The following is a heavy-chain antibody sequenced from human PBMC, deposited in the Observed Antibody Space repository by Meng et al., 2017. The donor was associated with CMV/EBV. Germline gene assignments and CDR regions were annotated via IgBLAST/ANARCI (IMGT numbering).Heavy chain of an antibody. J-gene: IGHJ5*02. Sequence: QLLLQGSGPGLVKPSQTLSLPCTVSGGSISSGSYYWSWIRQPAGKGLEWIGRIYTSGSTNYNPSLKSRVTISVDTSKNQFSLKLSSVTAADTAVYYCAREVVVITPYNWFDPWGQGTLVTVSS. CDR2: IYTSGST. CDR1: GGSISSGSYY. D-gene: IGHD3-22*01. CDR3: AREVVVITPYNWFDP. V-gene: IGHV4-61*02.